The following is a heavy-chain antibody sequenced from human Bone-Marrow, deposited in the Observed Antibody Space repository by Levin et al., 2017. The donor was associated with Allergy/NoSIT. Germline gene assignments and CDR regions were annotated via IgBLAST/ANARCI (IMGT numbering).Heavy chain of an antibody. D-gene: IGHD3-16*01. CDR2: IWDDGSDK. Sequence: QRGESLKISCAASGFTFTSYVMHWVRQAPGKGLEWVAVIWDDGSDKYYADSVKGRFTISRDNAKNTLDLQMNSLRGDDTAVYYCAREEAHSAIGGFDSWGQGTLVTVSS. V-gene: IGHV3-33*01. CDR3: AREEAHSAIGGFDS. J-gene: IGHJ4*02. CDR1: GFTFTSYV.